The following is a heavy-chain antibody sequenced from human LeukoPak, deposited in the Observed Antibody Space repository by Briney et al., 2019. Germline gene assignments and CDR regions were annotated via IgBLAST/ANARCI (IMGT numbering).Heavy chain of an antibody. CDR3: ARAPVGHSSSWYYFDY. CDR1: GGSISSYY. J-gene: IGHJ4*02. CDR2: IYYSGST. V-gene: IGHV4-59*01. Sequence: SETLSLTCTVSGGSISSYYWSWIRQPPGKGLEWIGNIYYSGSTNYNPSLKSRVTISVDTSKNQFSLKLSSVTAADTAVYYCARAPVGHSSSWYYFDYWGQGTLVTVSS. D-gene: IGHD6-13*01.